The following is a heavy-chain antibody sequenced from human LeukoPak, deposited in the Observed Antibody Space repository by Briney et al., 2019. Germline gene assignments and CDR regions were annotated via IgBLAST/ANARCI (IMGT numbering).Heavy chain of an antibody. CDR3: ARATRNSYGKGPFDY. CDR1: GYTFTGYY. V-gene: IGHV1-2*02. Sequence: ASVEVSCKASGYTFTGYYMHWVRQAPGQGLEWMGWINPNSGGTNYAQKSQGRVTMTRDTSISTAYMELSRLRSDDTAVYYCARATRNSYGKGPFDYWGQGTLVTVSS. D-gene: IGHD5-18*01. J-gene: IGHJ4*02. CDR2: INPNSGGT.